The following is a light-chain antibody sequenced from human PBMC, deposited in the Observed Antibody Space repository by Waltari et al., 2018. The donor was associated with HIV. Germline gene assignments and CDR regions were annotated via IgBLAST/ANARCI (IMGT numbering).Light chain of an antibody. CDR2: SNN. Sequence: QSVLTQPPSASGTPGQRVTISCSGSSSNIGSNTVNWYQQHPGTAPNLLIYSNNQRPSGVPDRFSGSKSGTSASLAISGLQSEDEADYYCAAWDDSLNAVVFGGGTKLTVL. CDR1: SSNIGSNT. CDR3: AAWDDSLNAVV. J-gene: IGLJ2*01. V-gene: IGLV1-44*01.